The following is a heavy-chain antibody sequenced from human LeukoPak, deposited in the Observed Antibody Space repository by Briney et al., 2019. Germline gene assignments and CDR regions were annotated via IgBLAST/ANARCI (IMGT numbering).Heavy chain of an antibody. CDR1: GFTFHDYY. J-gene: IGHJ4*02. V-gene: IGHV3-11*05. D-gene: IGHD2-21*01. CDR3: AKGAYCGAYCYPYYFDY. Sequence: GGSLRLSCAASGFTFHDYYMAWVRQVPEKGPEWVAHISGGSTYTNYVDSMKGRFTISRDNAKNSVSLHMNSLGAADTAIYFCAKGAYCGAYCYPYYFDYWGQGALVTVSS. CDR2: ISGGSTYT.